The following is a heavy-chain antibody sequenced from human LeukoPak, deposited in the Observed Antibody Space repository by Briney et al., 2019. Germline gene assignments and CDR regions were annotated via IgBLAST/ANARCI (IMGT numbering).Heavy chain of an antibody. V-gene: IGHV3-74*01. CDR3: ARGGYHAYHLDY. J-gene: IGHJ4*02. CDR2: ISGGTVT. CDR1: GGSISSSSYY. Sequence: PSETLSLTCTVSGGSISSSSYYWGWIRQPPGKGLVWVSRISGGTVTNYADSVKGRLTKSRVNAKNTLYLQMNSLRAEDTAVYYSARGGYHAYHLDYWGQGSLVTVSS. D-gene: IGHD2-2*01.